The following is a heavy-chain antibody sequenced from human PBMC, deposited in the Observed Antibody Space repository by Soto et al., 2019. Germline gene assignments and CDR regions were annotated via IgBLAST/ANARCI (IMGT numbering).Heavy chain of an antibody. CDR2: ISAYNGNT. V-gene: IGHV1-18*01. CDR3: ASDRGSGWDNYYYDGMDV. D-gene: IGHD6-19*01. Sequence: ASVKVSCKASGYTFTSYGISWVRQAPGQGLEWMGWISAYNGNTNYAQKLQGRVTMTTDTSTSTAYMELRSLRSDDTAVYYCASDRGSGWDNYYYDGMDVWGQGTTVTVSS. J-gene: IGHJ6*02. CDR1: GYTFTSYG.